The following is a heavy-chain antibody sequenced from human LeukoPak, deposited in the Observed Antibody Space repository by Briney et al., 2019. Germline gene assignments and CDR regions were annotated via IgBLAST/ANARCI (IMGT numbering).Heavy chain of an antibody. Sequence: ASVKVSCKASGYPFTTYYLHWVRQAPGQGLQWMGIISPGGGSANYAQKFRGRVTMTRDTSTSTVYMELRSLRYDDTAVYYCARSYCSGGSCYFDYWGQGTLVTVSS. D-gene: IGHD2-15*01. CDR1: GYPFTTYY. J-gene: IGHJ4*02. CDR2: ISPGGGSA. V-gene: IGHV1-46*01. CDR3: ARSYCSGGSCYFDY.